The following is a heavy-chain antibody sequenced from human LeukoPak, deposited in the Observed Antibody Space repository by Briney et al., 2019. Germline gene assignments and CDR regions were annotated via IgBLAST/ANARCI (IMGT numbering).Heavy chain of an antibody. V-gene: IGHV3-23*01. CDR3: AKSLWGGFDY. D-gene: IGHD3-10*01. J-gene: IGHJ4*02. Sequence: PGGSLRLSCAASGFTFSGYAMSWVRQAPGKGLEWVSGISGSGGSTYSADSMKGRFTISRDNSKNTLYLQMNSLRAEDTAVYYCAKSLWGGFDYWGQGTLVAVSS. CDR2: ISGSGGST. CDR1: GFTFSGYA.